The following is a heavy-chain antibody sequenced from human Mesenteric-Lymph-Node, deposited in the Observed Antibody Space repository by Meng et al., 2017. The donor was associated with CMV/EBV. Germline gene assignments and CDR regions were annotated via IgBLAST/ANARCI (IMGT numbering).Heavy chain of an antibody. V-gene: IGHV1-46*01. J-gene: IGHJ6*02. CDR3: AREDSSRSYGMDV. D-gene: IGHD6-6*01. CDR1: GYTFTSYY. CDR2: INPYSGST. Sequence: ASVKVSCKASGYTFTSYYMHWVRQAPGQGLEWMGMINPYSGSTSYAQKLQGRVTMTRDTATSTAYMELSSLRSEDTAVYYCAREDSSRSYGMDVWGQGTTVTVSS.